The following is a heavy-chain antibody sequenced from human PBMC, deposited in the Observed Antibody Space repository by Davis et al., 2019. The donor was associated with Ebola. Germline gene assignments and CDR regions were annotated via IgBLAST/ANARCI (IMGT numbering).Heavy chain of an antibody. CDR3: ARDDGGDLDY. CDR1: GGSISSYS. J-gene: IGHJ4*02. D-gene: IGHD2-21*01. Sequence: MPGGSLRLSCTVSGGSISSYSWSWIPQPPGKGLEWIGYNYHSGTTYYNPSLKSRVTISEDRSKNQFSLKLSSVTAADTAVYYCARDDGGDLDYWGQGTLVTVSS. CDR2: NYHSGTT. V-gene: IGHV4-59*12.